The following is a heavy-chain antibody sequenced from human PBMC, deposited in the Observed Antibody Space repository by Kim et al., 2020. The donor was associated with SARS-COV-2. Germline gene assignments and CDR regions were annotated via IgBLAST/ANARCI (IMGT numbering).Heavy chain of an antibody. V-gene: IGHV3-66*01. Sequence: GGSLRLSCAAPGLIVSRNYMSWVRQAPGKGLEWVSTIYDGGSIYYADSVKGRFTISRDNSKNTLYLQMNSLRIEDTAVYYCARDLAYGGGPKAFDSWGQGTLVTVSS. CDR3: ARDLAYGGGPKAFDS. CDR1: GLIVSRNY. D-gene: IGHD4-17*01. CDR2: IYDGGSI. J-gene: IGHJ4*02.